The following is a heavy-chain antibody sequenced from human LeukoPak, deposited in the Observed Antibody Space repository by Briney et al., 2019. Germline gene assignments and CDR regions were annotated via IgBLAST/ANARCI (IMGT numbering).Heavy chain of an antibody. V-gene: IGHV3-30-3*01. CDR3: ASGSTHFDY. CDR2: ISYDGSNK. Sequence: GRSLRLSCAASGFPFSSYAMHWVRQAPGKGLEWVAVISYDGSNKYYADSVKGRFTISRDNSKNTLYLQMNSLRAEDTAVYYCASGSTHFDYWGQGTLVTVSS. CDR1: GFPFSSYA. D-gene: IGHD1-26*01. J-gene: IGHJ4*02.